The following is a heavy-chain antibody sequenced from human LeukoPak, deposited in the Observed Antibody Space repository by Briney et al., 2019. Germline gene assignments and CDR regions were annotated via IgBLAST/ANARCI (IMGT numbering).Heavy chain of an antibody. V-gene: IGHV3-23*01. CDR2: ISGSGGST. CDR3: ARGMATLGMAAAFDAFDI. D-gene: IGHD6-13*01. J-gene: IGHJ3*02. Sequence: PGGSLRLSCAASGFTFSSYAMSWVRQAPGKGLEWVSAISGSGGSTYYADSVKGRFTISRDNSKNTLYLQMNSLRAEDTAVYYCARGMATLGMAAAFDAFDIWGQGTMVTVSS. CDR1: GFTFSSYA.